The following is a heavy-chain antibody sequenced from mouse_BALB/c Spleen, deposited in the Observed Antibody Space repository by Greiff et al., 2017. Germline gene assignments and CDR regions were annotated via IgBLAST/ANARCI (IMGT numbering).Heavy chain of an antibody. J-gene: IGHJ1*01. CDR1: GFTFSSYY. D-gene: IGHD1-2*01. CDR2: INSNGGST. Sequence: EVKLVESGGGLVKLGGSLKLSCAASGFTFSSYYMSWVRQTPEKRLELVAAINSNGGSTYYPDTVKGRFTISRDNAKNTLYLQMSSLKSEDTALYYCARGTTATYWYFDVWGAGTTVTVSS. CDR3: ARGTTATYWYFDV. V-gene: IGHV5-6-2*01.